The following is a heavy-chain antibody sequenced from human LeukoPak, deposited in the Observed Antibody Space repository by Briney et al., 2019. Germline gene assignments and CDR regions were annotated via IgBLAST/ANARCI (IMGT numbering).Heavy chain of an antibody. CDR3: AREYCSSTSCPPGY. J-gene: IGHJ4*02. V-gene: IGHV4-59*01. Sequence: SETLSLTCTVSGGSISGYYWSWIRQPPGKGLEWIGYIFYSGSTNYNPSLKSRVTISADTSKNQFSLKLSSVTAADTAVYYCAREYCSSTSCPPGYWGQGTLVTVSS. CDR2: IFYSGST. D-gene: IGHD2-2*01. CDR1: GGSISGYY.